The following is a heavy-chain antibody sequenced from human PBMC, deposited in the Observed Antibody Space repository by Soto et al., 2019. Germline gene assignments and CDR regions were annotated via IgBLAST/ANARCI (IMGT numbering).Heavy chain of an antibody. J-gene: IGHJ4*02. Sequence: PGESLKISFKCSGYSFTSYLIIGVLQMPGKGLEWMGRIDPSDSYTNYSTSFQGHVTISADKSIRTAYLQWSRLKASDTAMYYCERKRSFAQSEYWGQGTLVNVYS. CDR3: ERKRSFAQSEY. V-gene: IGHV5-10-1*01. CDR2: IDPSDSYT. CDR1: GYSFTSYL. D-gene: IGHD2-21*01.